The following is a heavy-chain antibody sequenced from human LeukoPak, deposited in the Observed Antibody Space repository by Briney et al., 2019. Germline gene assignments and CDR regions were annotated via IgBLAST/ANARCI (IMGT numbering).Heavy chain of an antibody. J-gene: IGHJ4*02. Sequence: SGGSLRLSCAASGFTFSSYAMSWVRQAPGKGLEWVSAISGSGGSTYYADSVKGRFTISRDNSKNTLYLQMNSLRAEDTAVYYCAKASRDGLGYCSGGSCYGPFDYWGQGTLVTVSS. V-gene: IGHV3-23*01. CDR1: GFTFSSYA. CDR2: ISGSGGST. CDR3: AKASRDGLGYCSGGSCYGPFDY. D-gene: IGHD2-15*01.